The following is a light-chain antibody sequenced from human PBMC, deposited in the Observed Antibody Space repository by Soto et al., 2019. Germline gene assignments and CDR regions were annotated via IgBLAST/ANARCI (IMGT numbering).Light chain of an antibody. J-gene: IGLJ2*01. CDR3: SSYAGSNHVV. V-gene: IGLV2-8*01. CDR2: EVS. CDR1: SSDVGGYNY. Sequence: QSVLTQPPSASGSPGQSGTISCTGTSSDVGGYNYVSWYQQHPGKAPKLMIYEVSKRPSGVPDRFSGSKSGNTASLTVSGLQAEDEADYYCSSYAGSNHVVFGGGTKLTVL.